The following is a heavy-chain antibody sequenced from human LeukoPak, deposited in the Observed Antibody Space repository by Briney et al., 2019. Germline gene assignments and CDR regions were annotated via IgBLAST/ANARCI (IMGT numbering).Heavy chain of an antibody. V-gene: IGHV4-34*01. D-gene: IGHD5-12*01. CDR2: IYYSGST. Sequence: ASETLSLTCAVYGGSFSGYYWSWIRQPPGKGLEWIGSIYYSGSTYYNPSLKSRLTISVDTSKNQFSLKLSSVTAADTAMYYCAKQEGWLPLDYWGQGTLVTVSS. CDR3: AKQEGWLPLDY. CDR1: GGSFSGYY. J-gene: IGHJ4*02.